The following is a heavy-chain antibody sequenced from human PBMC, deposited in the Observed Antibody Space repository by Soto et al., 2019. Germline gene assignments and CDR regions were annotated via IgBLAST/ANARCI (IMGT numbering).Heavy chain of an antibody. J-gene: IGHJ3*02. CDR2: INPNSGGT. CDR3: AKVQKGYYDSSGRAAFDI. CDR1: GYTFTGYY. V-gene: IGHV1-2*04. D-gene: IGHD3-22*01. Sequence: GASVKVSCKASGYTFTGYYMHWVRQAPGQGLEWMGWINPNSGGTNYAQKFQGWVTMTRDTSISTAYMELSRLRSDDTAVYYCAKVQKGYYDSSGRAAFDIWGKGTMVTVSS.